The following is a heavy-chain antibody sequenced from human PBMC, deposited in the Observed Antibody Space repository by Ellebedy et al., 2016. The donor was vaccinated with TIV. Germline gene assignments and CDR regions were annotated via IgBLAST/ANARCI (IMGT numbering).Heavy chain of an antibody. CDR1: GFTFDDYA. J-gene: IGHJ3*02. D-gene: IGHD2/OR15-2a*01. CDR2: LIWNSANI. CDR3: AKNARATIYLLDAFDT. Sequence: GGSLRLSCAASGFTFDDYAMHWVRQAPGKGLEWVSGLIWNSANIAYADSVKGRFTISRDNAKNSLYLQMNSLTTEDTALYYCAKNARATIYLLDAFDTWGQGTMVTVSP. V-gene: IGHV3-9*01.